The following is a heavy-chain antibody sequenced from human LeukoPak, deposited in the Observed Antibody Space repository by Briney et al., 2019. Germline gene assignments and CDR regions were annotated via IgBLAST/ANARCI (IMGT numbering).Heavy chain of an antibody. D-gene: IGHD2/OR15-2a*01. Sequence: PGGSLRLSCAASGFTFSNYAMSWVRQAPGKGLEWVSVISNSGGSTYYADSVKGRFTTSRDNSKNTLYLQMNSLGAEDTALYYCAKHLRNGVYLGFDCWGQGTLVTVSS. V-gene: IGHV3-23*01. J-gene: IGHJ4*02. CDR3: AKHLRNGVYLGFDC. CDR1: GFTFSNYA. CDR2: ISNSGGST.